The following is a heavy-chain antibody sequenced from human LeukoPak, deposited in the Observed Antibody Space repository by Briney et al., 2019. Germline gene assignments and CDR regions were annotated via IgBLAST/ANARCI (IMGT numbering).Heavy chain of an antibody. D-gene: IGHD6-19*01. CDR2: IYYSGST. CDR3: ARTYSSGWDIYYYYYYGMDV. Sequence: PSETLSLTCTVSGGSISSYYWSWIRQPPGKGLEWIGCIYYSGSTYYNPSLKSRVTISVDTSKNQFSLKLSSVTAADTAVYYCARTYSSGWDIYYYYYYGMDVWGQGTTVTVSS. J-gene: IGHJ6*02. V-gene: IGHV4-59*08. CDR1: GGSISSYY.